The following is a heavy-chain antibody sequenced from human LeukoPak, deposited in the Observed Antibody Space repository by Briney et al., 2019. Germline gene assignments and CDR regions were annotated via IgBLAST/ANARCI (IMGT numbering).Heavy chain of an antibody. J-gene: IGHJ5*02. V-gene: IGHV3-49*04. CDR1: GFTFGDYA. CDR2: IRSKAYGGTT. D-gene: IGHD3-10*01. Sequence: GRSLRLSCTPSGFTFGDYAMSWVRQDPGKGLEWVGFIRSKAYGGTTEYAASVKGRFKISRDASKSIDCLQMNSLKTEDTAVYYCTSGSCYPWGQGTLVTVSS. CDR3: TSGSCYP.